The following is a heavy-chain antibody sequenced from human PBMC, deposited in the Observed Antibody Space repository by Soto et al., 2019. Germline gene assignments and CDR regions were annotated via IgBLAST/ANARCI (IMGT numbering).Heavy chain of an antibody. Sequence: GGSLRLSCAASGFTFSNAWMSWVRQAPGKGLEWVGRIKSKTDGGTRDYAAPVKGRFTMSRDDSKNMLYLQMSSLKTEDTAVYYCTTDDPINKNWGQGTLVTVSS. CDR1: GFTFSNAW. J-gene: IGHJ4*02. V-gene: IGHV3-15*01. CDR3: TTDDPINKN. CDR2: IKSKTDGGTR.